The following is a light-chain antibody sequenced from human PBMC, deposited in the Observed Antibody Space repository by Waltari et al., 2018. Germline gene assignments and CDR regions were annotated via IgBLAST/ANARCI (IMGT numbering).Light chain of an antibody. CDR1: QRVLYSSHNKDY. Sequence: DIVMTQSPDSLAVSLGERATINCKSSQRVLYSSHNKDYLDWYQQKPGQPPKLLIYWASTRESGVPDRFSGSGSGTDFTLTISSLQAEGVAVYYCQQYYSTPLTFGGGTKVEIK. J-gene: IGKJ4*01. V-gene: IGKV4-1*01. CDR2: WAS. CDR3: QQYYSTPLT.